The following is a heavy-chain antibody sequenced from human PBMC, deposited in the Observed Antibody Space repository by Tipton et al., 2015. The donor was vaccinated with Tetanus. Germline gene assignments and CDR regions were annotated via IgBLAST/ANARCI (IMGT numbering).Heavy chain of an antibody. D-gene: IGHD2-15*01. CDR2: IIAGNGNT. CDR3: GGGGGVVDSPRVRP. J-gene: IGHJ5*02. CDR1: GYSFASYA. Sequence: QLVQSGAEVKKPGASVKVSCKASGYSFASYAMHWVRQAPGQRPEWMGWIIAGNGNTKYSQKFQDRVTITRDTSGSIVFMELSSLGSGGPAVFYRGGGGGVVDSPRVRPRGQGTLVTVSS. V-gene: IGHV1-3*01.